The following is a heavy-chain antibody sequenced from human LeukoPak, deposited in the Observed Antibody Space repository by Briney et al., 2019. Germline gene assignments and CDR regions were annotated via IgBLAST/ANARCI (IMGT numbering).Heavy chain of an antibody. V-gene: IGHV3-48*03. CDR2: ISSSGSDK. J-gene: IGHJ3*02. CDR1: GFPFSDHE. CDR3: ARRTSGAFAI. Sequence: GGSLRLSCAASGFPFSDHEMNWVRQAPGKGLEWVSYISSSGSDKYYPDSVKGRFTISRDNAKNSLFLQMNSLRAEDTAVYYCARRTSGAFAIWGQGTMVTVSS.